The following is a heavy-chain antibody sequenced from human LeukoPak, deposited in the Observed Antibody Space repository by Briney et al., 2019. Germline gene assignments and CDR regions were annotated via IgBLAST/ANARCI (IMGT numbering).Heavy chain of an antibody. V-gene: IGHV3-23*01. J-gene: IGHJ3*02. D-gene: IGHD3-22*01. CDR3: TRRAGDYYDSSGGVRNDAFDI. CDR1: GFTFKNYA. CDR2: ISENGANP. Sequence: PGGSLRLSCAASGFTFKNYAMNWVRQTPGKGLEWVSSISENGANPHYADSVKGRFTIFRDDSHNTLYLQMNSLKAEDTAVYYCTRRAGDYYDSSGGVRNDAFDIWGQGTMVTVSS.